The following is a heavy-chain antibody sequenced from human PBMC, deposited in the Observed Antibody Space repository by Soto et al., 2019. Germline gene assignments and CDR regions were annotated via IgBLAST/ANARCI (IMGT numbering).Heavy chain of an antibody. CDR3: ARDSYYGSGSSWFDP. CDR2: ISAYNGNT. D-gene: IGHD3-10*01. J-gene: IGHJ5*02. CDR1: GYTFTSYG. V-gene: IGHV1-18*01. Sequence: QVQLVQSGAEVKKPGASVKVSCKASGYTFTSYGISWVRQAPGQGLEWMGWISAYNGNTNYAQKLQGRVTMTTDTSXXTAYMELRSLRSDDTAVYYCARDSYYGSGSSWFDPWGQGTLVTVSS.